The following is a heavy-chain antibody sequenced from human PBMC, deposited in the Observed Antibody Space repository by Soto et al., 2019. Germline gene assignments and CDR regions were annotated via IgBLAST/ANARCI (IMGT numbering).Heavy chain of an antibody. Sequence: GESLKISCKGSGYSFTSYWISWVRQMPGKGLEWMGRIDPSDSYTNYSPSFQGHVTISADKSISTAYLQWSSLKASDTAMYYCARTRGYSYGPYSQNYYYYYYGMDVWGQGTTVTVSS. CDR3: ARTRGYSYGPYSQNYYYYYYGMDV. D-gene: IGHD5-18*01. CDR2: IDPSDSYT. J-gene: IGHJ6*02. CDR1: GYSFTSYW. V-gene: IGHV5-10-1*01.